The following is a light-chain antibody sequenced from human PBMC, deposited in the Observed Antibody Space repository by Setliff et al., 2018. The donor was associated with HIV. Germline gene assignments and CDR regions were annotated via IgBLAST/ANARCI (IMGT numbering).Light chain of an antibody. Sequence: QSVLTQPASVTGSPGQSITISCTGTSSDIGRFNYVSWYRQFPGKGPTLVIFDVNQRPSGVSNRFSGSKSGNIASLIISGLQAEDEAYYFCCSYSGRSTYVFGSGTKVTVL. J-gene: IGLJ1*01. CDR1: SSDIGRFNY. V-gene: IGLV2-14*03. CDR3: CSYSGRSTYV. CDR2: DVN.